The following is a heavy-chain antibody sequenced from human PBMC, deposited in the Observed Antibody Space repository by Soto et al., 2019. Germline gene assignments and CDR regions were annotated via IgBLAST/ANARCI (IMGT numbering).Heavy chain of an antibody. CDR2: ISYDGSNK. Sequence: PGGSLRLSCAASGFTFSSYGMHWVRQAPGKGPEWVAVISYDGSNKYYADSVKGRFTISRDNSKNTLYLQMNSLRAEDTAVYYCARARRGAPYYYTMDLWGQGTTVTVSS. D-gene: IGHD3-10*01. CDR3: ARARRGAPYYYTMDL. J-gene: IGHJ6*02. V-gene: IGHV3-30*03. CDR1: GFTFSSYG.